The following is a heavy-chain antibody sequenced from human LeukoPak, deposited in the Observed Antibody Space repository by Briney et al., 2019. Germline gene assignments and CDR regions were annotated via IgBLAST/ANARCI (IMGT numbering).Heavy chain of an antibody. Sequence: PGGSLRLSCAASGFTFSSYGMHWVRQAPGKGLEWVAVISYDGSNKYYADSVKGRFTISRDNSKNTLYLQMNSLRAEDTAVYYCAKDGSYSYEMVYWGQGTLVTVSS. CDR2: ISYDGSNK. CDR1: GFTFSSYG. J-gene: IGHJ4*02. D-gene: IGHD5-18*01. V-gene: IGHV3-30*18. CDR3: AKDGSYSYEMVY.